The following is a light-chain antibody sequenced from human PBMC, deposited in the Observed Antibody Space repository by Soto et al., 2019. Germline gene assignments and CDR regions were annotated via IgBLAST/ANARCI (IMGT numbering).Light chain of an antibody. Sequence: EIVLTQSPGTLSLSPGERATLSCWASQTINSNYLAWFQHKPGQAPRLLIYGSSRRATGIPDRFSGSGSGTDFTLTVSRLEPEDFGVYYCQRYDGQWTFGQGTKVEIK. V-gene: IGKV3-20*01. J-gene: IGKJ1*01. CDR3: QRYDGQWT. CDR2: GSS. CDR1: QTINSNY.